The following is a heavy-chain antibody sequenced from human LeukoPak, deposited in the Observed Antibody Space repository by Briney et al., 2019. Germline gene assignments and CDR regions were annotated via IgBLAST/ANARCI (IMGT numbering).Heavy chain of an antibody. CDR1: GFTFSNYW. V-gene: IGHV3-74*01. CDR2: IKSDGSYT. Sequence: PGGSLRLSCAASGFTFSNYWMHWVRQAPGKGLVWVSRIKSDGSYTSYADSVKGRFTISRDNAKNTLHLQMNSLRAEDTAVYYCVRAMSLTVAGPPMDVWGKGTTVTISS. CDR3: VRAMSLTVAGPPMDV. D-gene: IGHD6-19*01. J-gene: IGHJ6*04.